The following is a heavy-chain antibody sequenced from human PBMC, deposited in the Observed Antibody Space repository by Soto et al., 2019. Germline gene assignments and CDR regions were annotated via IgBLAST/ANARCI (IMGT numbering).Heavy chain of an antibody. CDR2: IKQDGSEK. V-gene: IGHV3-7*01. D-gene: IGHD6-6*01. J-gene: IGHJ4*02. CDR3: ARDQRRIAARAPLDY. CDR1: GFTFSSYW. Sequence: GGSLRLSCAASGFTFSSYWMSWVRQAPGKGLEWVANIKQDGSEKYYVDSVKGRFTISRDNAKNSLYLQMNSLRAEDTAVYYCARDQRRIAARAPLDYWGQGTLVTVSS.